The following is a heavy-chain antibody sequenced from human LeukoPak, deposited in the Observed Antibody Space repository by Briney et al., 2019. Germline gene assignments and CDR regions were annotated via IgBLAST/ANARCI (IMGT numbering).Heavy chain of an antibody. CDR3: WRLGGGIDY. V-gene: IGHV4-39*01. J-gene: IGHJ4*02. Sequence: HSGTLSLTSTVSRGSTISSSYYWGWIRPPPGEGLGWLRSIYYSGSTYYNPSLKGRVTISVDTSKNQLYLKLSSLTAADTAVYYCWRLGGGIDYRGEGTLVTLSS. D-gene: IGHD3-16*01. CDR1: RGSTISSSYY. CDR2: IYYSGST.